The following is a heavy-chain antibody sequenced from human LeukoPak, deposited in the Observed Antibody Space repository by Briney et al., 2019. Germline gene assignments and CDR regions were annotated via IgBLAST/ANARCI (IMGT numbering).Heavy chain of an antibody. Sequence: PSETLSLTCAVYGESFSGYYWSWIRQPPGKGLEWIGEINHSGSTNYNPSLKSRVTISVDTSKNQFSLKLSSVTAADTAVYYCARGRAPADVDTAMVTGKSFDYWGQGTLVTVSS. CDR1: GESFSGYY. J-gene: IGHJ4*02. CDR3: ARGRAPADVDTAMVTGKSFDY. V-gene: IGHV4-34*01. CDR2: INHSGST. D-gene: IGHD5-18*01.